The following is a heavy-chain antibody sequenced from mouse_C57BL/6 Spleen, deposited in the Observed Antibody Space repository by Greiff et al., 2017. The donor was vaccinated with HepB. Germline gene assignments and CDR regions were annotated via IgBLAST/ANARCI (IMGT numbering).Heavy chain of an antibody. V-gene: IGHV1-42*01. CDR3: ARAGSNYVAWFAY. D-gene: IGHD2-5*01. J-gene: IGHJ3*01. Sequence: VQLKESGPELVKPGASVKISCKASGYSFTGYYMNWVKQSPEKSLEWIGAINPSTGGTTYNQKFKAKATLTVDKSSSTAYMQLKSLTSEDSAVYYCARAGSNYVAWFAYWGQGTLVTVSA. CDR2: INPSTGGT. CDR1: GYSFTGYY.